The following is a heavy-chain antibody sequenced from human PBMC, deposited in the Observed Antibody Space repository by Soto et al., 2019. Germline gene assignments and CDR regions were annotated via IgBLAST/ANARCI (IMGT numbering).Heavy chain of an antibody. J-gene: IGHJ4*02. CDR1: GGSISSSIYY. V-gene: IGHV4-39*01. D-gene: IGHD3-3*01. CDR3: ARPLGNYHFWSGYYY. Sequence: QLQLQESGPGLVKPSETLSLTCTVSGGSISSSIYYWGWIRQPPGKGLEWIGSIYYSGSTYYNPSLKSRVSISVDTSKIQFSLKLNSVTAADTAVYSCARPLGNYHFWSGYYYWGQGTLVTVSS. CDR2: IYYSGST.